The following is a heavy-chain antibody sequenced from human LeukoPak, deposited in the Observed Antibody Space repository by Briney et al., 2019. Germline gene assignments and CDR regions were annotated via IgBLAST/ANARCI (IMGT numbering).Heavy chain of an antibody. Sequence: GGSLRLSCAASGFTFGSYAMTWVRQSPRKGLQWVSTITGGGGNTYYADSVKGRFTVSRDNFKDTLHLQMNSLSAEDTAVYFCARYHFDSSGRFFDYWGQGTLVNVSS. D-gene: IGHD3-22*01. CDR3: ARYHFDSSGRFFDY. CDR2: ITGGGGNT. J-gene: IGHJ4*02. CDR1: GFTFGSYA. V-gene: IGHV3-23*01.